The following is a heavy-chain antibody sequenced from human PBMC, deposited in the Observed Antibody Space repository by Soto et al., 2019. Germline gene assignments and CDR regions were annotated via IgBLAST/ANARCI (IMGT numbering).Heavy chain of an antibody. J-gene: IGHJ4*02. D-gene: IGHD4-17*01. CDR3: ARSGGPIDYGGGFDY. V-gene: IGHV3-30-3*01. CDR2: ISYDGSNK. Sequence: SGGSLRLSCAASGFTFSSYAMHWVRQAPGKGLEWVAVISYDGSNKYYADSVKGRFTISRDNSKNTLYLQMNSLRAEDTAVYYCARSGGPIDYGGGFDYWGQGTLVTVSS. CDR1: GFTFSSYA.